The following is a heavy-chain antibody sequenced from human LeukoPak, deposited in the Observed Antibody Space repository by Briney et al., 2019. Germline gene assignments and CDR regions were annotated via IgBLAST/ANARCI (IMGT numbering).Heavy chain of an antibody. V-gene: IGHV3-7*01. Sequence: PGGSLRLSCAASGFTFSGYWMDWVRQAPGKGLEWVATIKQDGSEIYYVDSVKGRFTISRDNAKNSLYLQMNSLRAEDTAVYYCARRTGYCSGGSCYQNNWFDPWGQGTLVTVSS. D-gene: IGHD2-15*01. CDR1: GFTFSGYW. CDR2: IKQDGSEI. J-gene: IGHJ5*02. CDR3: ARRTGYCSGGSCYQNNWFDP.